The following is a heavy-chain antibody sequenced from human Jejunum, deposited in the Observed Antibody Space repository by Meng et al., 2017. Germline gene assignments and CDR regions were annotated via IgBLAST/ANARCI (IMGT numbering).Heavy chain of an antibody. Sequence: GESLKISCKGYGYTFVTYWIAWVRQMPGKGLEGMGVLYVADSDTKYSAAFQGQVTISVEKSIDAAYLEWTRLKASDSAMYNCARGQGLDYWGQGTLVTVSS. V-gene: IGHV5-51*01. CDR2: LYVADSDT. J-gene: IGHJ4*02. CDR3: ARGQGLDY. CDR1: GYTFVTYW.